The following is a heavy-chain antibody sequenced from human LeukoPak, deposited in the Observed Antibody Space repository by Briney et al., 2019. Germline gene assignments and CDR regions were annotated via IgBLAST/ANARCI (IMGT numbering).Heavy chain of an antibody. CDR3: ARGRGSSWLFDY. V-gene: IGHV3-21*01. Sequence: GGSLRLSCAASGFTFSSYSMNWVRQAPGKGLEWVSSISSSSSYIYYADSVKGRFTISRDNAKNSLYLQMNSLRAEDTAVYYCARGRGSSWLFDYWGQGTLVTVSS. D-gene: IGHD6-13*01. CDR1: GFTFSSYS. CDR2: ISSSSSYI. J-gene: IGHJ4*02.